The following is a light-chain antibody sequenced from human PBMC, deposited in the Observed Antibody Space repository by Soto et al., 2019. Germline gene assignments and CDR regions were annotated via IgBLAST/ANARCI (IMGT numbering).Light chain of an antibody. V-gene: IGKV3-20*01. CDR1: QSVSNNY. CDR3: QQYISSPLT. CDR2: GAS. J-gene: IGKJ1*01. Sequence: EIVLTQSPGTLSLSPGETATLSCRASQSVSNNYLAWYQQKPGQAPRLVIYGASSRGTGIPDRFSASGSGTDFTLTISSLEPEDFAVYYCQQYISSPLTFGQGTKVEGK.